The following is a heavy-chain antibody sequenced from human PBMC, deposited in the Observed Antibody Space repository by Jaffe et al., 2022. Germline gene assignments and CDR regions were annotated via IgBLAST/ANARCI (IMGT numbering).Heavy chain of an antibody. V-gene: IGHV3-48*01. D-gene: IGHD6-6*01. Sequence: EVQLVESGGGLVQPGGSLRLSCAASGFTFSSYSMNWVRQAPGKGLEWVSYISGGSGTIYYADSVKGRFTISRDNAKNSLYLQMNSLRAEDTAVYYCARVIIGGAARQDYYYYMDVWGKGTTVTVSS. CDR3: ARVIIGGAARQDYYYYMDV. J-gene: IGHJ6*03. CDR2: ISGGSGTI. CDR1: GFTFSSYS.